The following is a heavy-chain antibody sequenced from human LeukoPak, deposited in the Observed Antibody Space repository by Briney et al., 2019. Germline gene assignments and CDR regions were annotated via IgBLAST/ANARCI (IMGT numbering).Heavy chain of an antibody. CDR3: ARDLLSSQQLVGWGDY. Sequence: GASVKVSCKASRYTFTGYYMHWVRQAPGQGLEWMGWINPNSGGTNYAQKFQGRVTMTRDTSISTAYMELSRLRSDDTAVYYCARDLLSSQQLVGWGDYWGQGTLVTVSS. CDR1: RYTFTGYY. D-gene: IGHD6-13*01. V-gene: IGHV1-2*02. J-gene: IGHJ4*02. CDR2: INPNSGGT.